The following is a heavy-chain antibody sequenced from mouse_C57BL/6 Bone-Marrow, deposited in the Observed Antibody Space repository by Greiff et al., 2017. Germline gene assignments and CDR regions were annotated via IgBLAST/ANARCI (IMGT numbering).Heavy chain of an antibody. V-gene: IGHV1-50*01. CDR2: IDPSDSYT. D-gene: IGHD2-2*01. CDR1: GYTFTSYW. J-gene: IGHJ3*01. CDR3: AREGYDEGPFAY. Sequence: QVQLQQPGAELVKPGASVKLSCKASGYTFTSYWMQWVKQRPGQGLEWIGEIDPSDSYTNYTQKFKGKATLTVDTSSSTAYMQLSSLTAEDSAVYYCAREGYDEGPFAYWGQGTLVTVSA.